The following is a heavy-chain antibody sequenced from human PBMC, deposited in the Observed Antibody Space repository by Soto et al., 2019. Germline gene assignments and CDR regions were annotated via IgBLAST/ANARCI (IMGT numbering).Heavy chain of an antibody. V-gene: IGHV3-23*01. CDR1: GFTFSSYA. J-gene: IGHJ4*02. Sequence: EVQLLESGGGLVQPGGSLRLSCAASGFTFSSYAMSWVRQAPGKGLEWVSAISGSGGSTYYADSVKGRFTISRDNSKNTLYLQMNSLRAEDTAVYYFAKDLSSGWEGGNYWGQGTLVTVSS. D-gene: IGHD6-19*01. CDR3: AKDLSSGWEGGNY. CDR2: ISGSGGST.